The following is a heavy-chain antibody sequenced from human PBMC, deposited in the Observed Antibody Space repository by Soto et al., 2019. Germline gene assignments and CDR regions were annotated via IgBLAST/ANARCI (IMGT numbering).Heavy chain of an antibody. D-gene: IGHD6-13*01. Sequence: GASVKVSCKASGYTFTSYGISWVRQAPGQGPEWMGWISTNNGNTNYAQKIRGRVTMTTDTSTSTAYMELRSLRSDDTAVYYCARHTSSWPFAYWGQGTLVTVSS. CDR2: ISTNNGNT. CDR1: GYTFTSYG. V-gene: IGHV1-18*01. J-gene: IGHJ4*02. CDR3: ARHTSSWPFAY.